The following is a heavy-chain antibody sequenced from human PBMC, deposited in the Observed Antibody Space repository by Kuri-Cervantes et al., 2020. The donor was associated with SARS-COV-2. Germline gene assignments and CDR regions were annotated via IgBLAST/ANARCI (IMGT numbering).Heavy chain of an antibody. CDR3: AKGPPAYFDY. Sequence: GESLKISCAASGFTFSSYGMHWVRQAPGKGLEWVAVISYDGSNKYYADSVKGRFTISRDNPKNTLYLQMNSLRAEDTAVYYCAKGPPAYFDYWGQGTLVTVSS. CDR1: GFTFSSYG. V-gene: IGHV3-30*18. J-gene: IGHJ4*02. CDR2: ISYDGSNK.